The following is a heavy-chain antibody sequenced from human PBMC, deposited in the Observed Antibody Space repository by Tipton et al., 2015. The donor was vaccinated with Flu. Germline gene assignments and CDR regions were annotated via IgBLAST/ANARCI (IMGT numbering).Heavy chain of an antibody. CDR3: ARRDYSNYVSEPKNWFDP. CDR2: IHYSGST. Sequence: TLSLTCTVSGGSISTYYWSWIRQPPGKGLEWIGYIHYSGSTNYNPSLKSRVTISVDTSKNQFSLQLNSVTAVDTAVYYCARRDYSNYVSEPKNWFDPWGQGILVTVSS. V-gene: IGHV4-59*01. J-gene: IGHJ5*02. CDR1: GGSISTYY. D-gene: IGHD4-11*01.